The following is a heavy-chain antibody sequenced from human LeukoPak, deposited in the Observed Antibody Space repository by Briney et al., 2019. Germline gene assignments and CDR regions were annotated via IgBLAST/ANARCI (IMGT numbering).Heavy chain of an antibody. CDR3: AKLDYYDTH. V-gene: IGHV3-23*01. D-gene: IGHD3-22*01. CDR2: ITGSSAST. J-gene: IGHJ4*02. CDR1: GFTFSCYA. Sequence: GGSLRLSCAASGFTFSCYAMSWVRQAPGKGLEWVSSITGSSASTYYADSVKGRFTISRDNSKNTLYLQMNSLRAEDMAVYFCAKLDYYDTHWGQGTLVTVSS.